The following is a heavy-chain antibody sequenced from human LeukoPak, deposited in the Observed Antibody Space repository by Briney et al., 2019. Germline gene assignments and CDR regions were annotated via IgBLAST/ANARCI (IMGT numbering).Heavy chain of an antibody. J-gene: IGHJ5*02. D-gene: IGHD6-13*01. V-gene: IGHV3-30*19. CDR3: ARVYEAAAGKRGWFDP. CDR2: ISYDGSNK. CDR1: GFTFSSYG. Sequence: PGGSLRLSCAASGFTFSSYGMHWVRQAPGKGLEWVAVISYDGSNKYYADSVKGRFTISRDNSKNTLYLQMNSLRAEDTAVYYCARVYEAAAGKRGWFDPWGQGTLVTVSS.